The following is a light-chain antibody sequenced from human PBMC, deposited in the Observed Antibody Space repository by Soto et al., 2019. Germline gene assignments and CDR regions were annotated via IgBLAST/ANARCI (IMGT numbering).Light chain of an antibody. V-gene: IGKV3-20*01. CDR3: QQYGSSPPRT. J-gene: IGKJ1*01. CDR2: GAS. Sequence: IGLTQTLGTLSLSPGEIATLSCRAIQSVSSSYLAWYQQKPGQAPRLLIYGASTRATDVPDRFSGSGSGADFTLSIRRLGPEDFAVYYCQQYGSSPPRTFGQGTKVDIK. CDR1: QSVSSSY.